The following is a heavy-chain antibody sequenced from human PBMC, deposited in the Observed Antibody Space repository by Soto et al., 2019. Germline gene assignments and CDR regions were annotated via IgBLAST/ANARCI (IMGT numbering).Heavy chain of an antibody. D-gene: IGHD3-9*01. Sequence: ASVKVSCKASGYTFTGYYMHWVRQAPGQGLEWMGWINPNSGGTNYAQKFQGWVTMTRDTSISTAYMELGRLRSDDTAVYYCARALPDILTGYPTVGYYMDVWGKGTTVTVSS. V-gene: IGHV1-2*04. J-gene: IGHJ6*03. CDR1: GYTFTGYY. CDR3: ARALPDILTGYPTVGYYMDV. CDR2: INPNSGGT.